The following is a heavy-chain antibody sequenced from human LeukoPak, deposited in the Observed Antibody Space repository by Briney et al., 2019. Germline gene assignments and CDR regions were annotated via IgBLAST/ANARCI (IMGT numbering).Heavy chain of an antibody. V-gene: IGHV4-39*07. J-gene: IGHJ4*02. CDR2: FSCSGST. CDR1: GGSISSCTYS. CDR3: ARDWNRYAY. Sequence: SETLSLTCSVSGGSISSCTYSWGWIRQPPGKGLEWIGSFSCSGSTYYNPSLKSRVTISVDTSKSQFSLYMASVTAADTAVYYCARDWNRYAYWGQGTLVTVSS. D-gene: IGHD1-1*01.